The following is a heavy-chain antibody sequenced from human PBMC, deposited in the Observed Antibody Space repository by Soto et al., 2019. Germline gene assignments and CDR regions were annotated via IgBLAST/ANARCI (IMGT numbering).Heavy chain of an antibody. J-gene: IGHJ4*02. D-gene: IGHD2-8*01. CDR1: GFTFSSYA. V-gene: IGHV3-23*01. CDR2: ISARGGSS. CDR3: AKGSIEYGASVDN. Sequence: EVQLLESGGGLVQPGGSLRLSCAASGFTFSSYAMVWVRQAPGKGLEWVAVISARGGSSYFADSVKGRFTTSRDNSKNVLSLEMNSLRAEDTATYFCAKGSIEYGASVDNWGQRPLVLVPS.